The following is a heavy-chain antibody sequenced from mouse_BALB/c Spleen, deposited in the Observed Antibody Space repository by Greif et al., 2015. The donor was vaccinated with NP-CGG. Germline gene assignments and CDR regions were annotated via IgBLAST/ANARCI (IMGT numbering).Heavy chain of an antibody. D-gene: IGHD1-1*01. Sequence: VQGVESGPGLVAPSQSLSITCTVSGFSLTSYGVHWVRQPPGKGLEWLGVIWAGGSTNYNSALMSRLSISKDNSKSQVFLKMNSLQTDDTAMYYCARGALYYGSSDRAWFAYWGQGTLVTVSA. V-gene: IGHV2-9*02. CDR2: IWAGGST. J-gene: IGHJ3*01. CDR3: ARGALYYGSSDRAWFAY. CDR1: GFSLTSYG.